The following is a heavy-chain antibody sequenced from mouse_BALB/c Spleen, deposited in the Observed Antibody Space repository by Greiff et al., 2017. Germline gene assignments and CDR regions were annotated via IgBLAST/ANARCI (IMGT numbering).Heavy chain of an antibody. Sequence: VQLQQSGPELVKPGASVKIPCKASGYTFTDYNMDWVKQSHGKSLEWIGDINPNNGGTIYNQKFKGKATLTVDKSSSTAYMELRSLTSEDTAVYYCARTPYGYDGHWYFDVWGAGTTVTVSS. CDR3: ARTPYGYDGHWYFDV. V-gene: IGHV1-18*01. CDR2: INPNNGGT. D-gene: IGHD2-2*01. CDR1: GYTFTDYN. J-gene: IGHJ1*01.